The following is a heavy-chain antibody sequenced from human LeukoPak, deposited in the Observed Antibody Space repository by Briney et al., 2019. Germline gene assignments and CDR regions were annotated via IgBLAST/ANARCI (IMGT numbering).Heavy chain of an antibody. D-gene: IGHD3-22*01. J-gene: IGHJ4*02. CDR1: GGSISSGGYY. CDR3: ATCYYYDSSGYYSHFDY. Sequence: SQTLSLTCTVYGGSISSGGYYWSWIRQHPGKGLQWIGYIYYSGSTYYNPSLKSRVTISVDTSKNQFSLKLSSVTAADTAVYYCATCYYYDSSGYYSHFDYWGEGTLVTVSS. CDR2: IYYSGST. V-gene: IGHV4-31*03.